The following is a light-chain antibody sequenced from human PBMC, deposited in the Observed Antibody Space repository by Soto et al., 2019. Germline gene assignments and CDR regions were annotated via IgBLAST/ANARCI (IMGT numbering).Light chain of an antibody. CDR1: SSDVAGYDY. CDR3: SSFTTSSTWV. Sequence: QSALTQPASVSGSPGQAITISCTGTSSDVAGYDYVSWYQQHPGKAPKLMISEVSDRPSGISNRFSGSKSGNTASLTISGLQAEDEADYYCSSFTTSSTWVFGGGTKVTVL. V-gene: IGLV2-14*01. CDR2: EVS. J-gene: IGLJ3*02.